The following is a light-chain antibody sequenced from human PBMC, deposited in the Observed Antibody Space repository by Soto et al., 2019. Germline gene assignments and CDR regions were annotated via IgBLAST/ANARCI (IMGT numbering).Light chain of an antibody. CDR1: QSLSKS. V-gene: IGKV3-11*01. J-gene: IGKJ4*02. CDR2: GAS. CDR3: QQRSSWPLT. Sequence: EIVLTQSPATLSLSPGERATPSCRASQSLSKSFVWYQQKPGQAPRHLIDGASNRATGIPARFSGSGSGTDFTLTISSLEPEDFAVYFCQQRSSWPLTFGGGTKVDIK.